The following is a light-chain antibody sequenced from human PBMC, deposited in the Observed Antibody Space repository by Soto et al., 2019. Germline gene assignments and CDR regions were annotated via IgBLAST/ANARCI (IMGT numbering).Light chain of an antibody. CDR3: QQYTQYPYT. V-gene: IGKV1-5*03. CDR1: QSISSS. J-gene: IGKJ2*01. Sequence: IQLTQSPSPLSASVGERVAISCRASQSISSSLAWYQQKPGKAPNLLIYKASSLQSGVPSRFSGSGSGTEFTLTISSLQPDDFATYYCQQYTQYPYTFGQGTNLEIK. CDR2: KAS.